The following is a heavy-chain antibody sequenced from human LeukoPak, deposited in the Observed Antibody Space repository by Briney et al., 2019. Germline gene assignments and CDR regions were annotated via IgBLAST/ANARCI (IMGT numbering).Heavy chain of an antibody. CDR2: ISGSGGST. CDR3: AKGPYSSSWRPFDY. D-gene: IGHD6-13*01. J-gene: IGHJ4*02. Sequence: PGGSLRLSCAASGFTFSSYAMSWVRQAPGKGLEWVSAISGSGGSTYYADSVKGRFTIPRDNSKNTLYLQMNSLRAEDTAVYYCAKGPYSSSWRPFDYWGQGTLVTVSS. V-gene: IGHV3-23*01. CDR1: GFTFSSYA.